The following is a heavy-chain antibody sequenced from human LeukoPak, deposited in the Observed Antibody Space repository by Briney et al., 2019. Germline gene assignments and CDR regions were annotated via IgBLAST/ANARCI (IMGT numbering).Heavy chain of an antibody. J-gene: IGHJ5*02. V-gene: IGHV3-23*01. CDR2: ISGSGGST. D-gene: IGHD3-10*01. Sequence: PGGSLRPSCAASGFTFSSYAMSWVRQAPGKGLEWVSAISGSGGSTYYADSVKGRFTISRDNSKNTLYLQMNSLRAEDTAVYYCAKDKTAAWFGDLNPYNWFDPWGQGTLVTVSS. CDR3: AKDKTAAWFGDLNPYNWFDP. CDR1: GFTFSSYA.